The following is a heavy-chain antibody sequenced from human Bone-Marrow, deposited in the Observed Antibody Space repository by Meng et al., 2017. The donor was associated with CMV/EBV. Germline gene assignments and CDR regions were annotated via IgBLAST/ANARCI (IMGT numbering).Heavy chain of an antibody. J-gene: IGHJ3*02. D-gene: IGHD3-3*01. CDR3: RSSDCWSGGGFLVDI. CDR1: GFSFGDYA. V-gene: IGHV3-49*04. Sequence: FCTTSGFSFGDYAIHWVRQAPGKGLEWVGFIRSKTNGGTPEYAASVKGIFTISRDDSKSIAYLQMNSLKIDDTAVYYCRSSDCWSGGGFLVDIWVRGTLVTVSS. CDR2: IRSKTNGGTP.